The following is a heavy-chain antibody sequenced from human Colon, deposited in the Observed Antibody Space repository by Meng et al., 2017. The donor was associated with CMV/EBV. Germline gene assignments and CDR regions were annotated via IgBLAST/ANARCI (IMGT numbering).Heavy chain of an antibody. D-gene: IGHD6-13*01. CDR2: IKQDGSEK. Sequence: GESLKISCAASGFTFTSYWMTWVRQAPGKGLEWVANIKQDGSEKYYVDSLKGRFTISRDNAKNSLYLQMNSLRAEDTPVYYCTRTDIATPGDYWGQGTLVTVSS. CDR3: TRTDIATPGDY. CDR1: GFTFTSYW. J-gene: IGHJ4*02. V-gene: IGHV3-7*01.